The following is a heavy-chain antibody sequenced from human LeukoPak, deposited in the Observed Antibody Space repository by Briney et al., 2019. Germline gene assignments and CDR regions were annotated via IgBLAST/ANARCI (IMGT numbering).Heavy chain of an antibody. D-gene: IGHD2-2*01. CDR3: ARDLRKKRVVVVPAAGFDP. CDR1: GFTFRSYW. Sequence: GGSLRLSCTASGFTFRSYWMHWVRQIPGKGLMWVSRISDDGSSASYADSVKGRFTISRDNSKNTLYLQMNSLRAEDTAVYYCARDLRKKRVVVVPAAGFDPWGQGTLVTVSS. CDR2: ISDDGSSA. J-gene: IGHJ5*02. V-gene: IGHV3-74*01.